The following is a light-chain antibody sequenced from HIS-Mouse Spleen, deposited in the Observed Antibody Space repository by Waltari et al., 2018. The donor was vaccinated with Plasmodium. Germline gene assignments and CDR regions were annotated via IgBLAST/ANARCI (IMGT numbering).Light chain of an antibody. Sequence: SYELTQPPSVSVSPGQTASITCSGDALPNKYAYWYQQKSGQAPVLVLYEDSKRPSGIPERFSGSSSGTMATLTISGAQVEDEADYYCYSTDSSGNHRVFGGGTKLTVL. CDR3: YSTDSSGNHRV. V-gene: IGLV3-10*01. CDR1: ALPNKY. CDR2: EDS. J-gene: IGLJ3*02.